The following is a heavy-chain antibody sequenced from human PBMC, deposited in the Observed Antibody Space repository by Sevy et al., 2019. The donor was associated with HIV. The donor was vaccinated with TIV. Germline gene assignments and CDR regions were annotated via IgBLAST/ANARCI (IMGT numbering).Heavy chain of an antibody. V-gene: IGHV1-24*01. CDR2: FDPEDGET. Sequence: ASVKVSCKVSGYTLSELSMHWVRQAPGKGLEWMGGFDPEDGETMYAQTFQGRVTMTEDTSTDTAYMELSSLRSEDTAVYYCATGEYGSTSFYLDYWGQGALVTVSS. CDR3: ATGEYGSTSFYLDY. J-gene: IGHJ4*02. CDR1: GYTLSELS. D-gene: IGHD3-10*01.